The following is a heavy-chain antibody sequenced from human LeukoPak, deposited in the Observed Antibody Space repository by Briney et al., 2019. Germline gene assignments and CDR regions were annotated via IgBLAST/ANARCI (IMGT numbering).Heavy chain of an antibody. D-gene: IGHD6-13*01. Sequence: GGSLRLSCAASGFTFSSYWMSWVRQAPGKGLEWVANMNQDGSDKYYVDSVKGRFTISRNNAKNSLYLQMNSLRADDTAVYYCARIKAAVTPAIDYWGQGTLVTVSS. J-gene: IGHJ4*02. CDR2: MNQDGSDK. CDR3: ARIKAAVTPAIDY. V-gene: IGHV3-7*01. CDR1: GFTFSSYW.